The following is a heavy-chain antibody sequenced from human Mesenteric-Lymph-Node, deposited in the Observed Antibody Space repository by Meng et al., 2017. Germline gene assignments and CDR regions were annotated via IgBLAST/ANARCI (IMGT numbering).Heavy chain of an antibody. V-gene: IGHV4-39*01. D-gene: IGHD4-17*01. Sequence: LHVQALGPGLVQPSETLSPTCTISGVSISSNTHYWGWIRQSPGKGLEWIGSLFYSGSTYYNPSLKSRLTMSVDTSNNQFSLKLSSVTAADTAVYYCGRQYGDYRGTLDYWGQGTLVTVSS. CDR2: LFYSGST. CDR1: GVSISSNTHY. CDR3: GRQYGDYRGTLDY. J-gene: IGHJ4*02.